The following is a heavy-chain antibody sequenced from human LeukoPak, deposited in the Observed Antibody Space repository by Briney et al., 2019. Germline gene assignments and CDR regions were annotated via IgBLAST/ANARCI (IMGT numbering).Heavy chain of an antibody. J-gene: IGHJ4*02. CDR2: IKSKTDGGTT. V-gene: IGHV3-15*07. Sequence: GGSLRLSCAASGFTFSNAWMNWVRQAPGKGLEWVGRIKSKTDGGTTDYAAHVKGRFTISRGESKNTLYLQMNSLKTEDTAVYYCTTESFGVVNFDYWGQGTLVTVSS. CDR1: GFTFSNAW. D-gene: IGHD3-3*01. CDR3: TTESFGVVNFDY.